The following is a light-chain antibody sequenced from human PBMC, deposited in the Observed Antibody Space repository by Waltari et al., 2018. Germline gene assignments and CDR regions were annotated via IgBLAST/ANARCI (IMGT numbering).Light chain of an antibody. CDR1: PSLLHRNGNNY. CDR2: LGS. V-gene: IGKV2-28*01. J-gene: IGKJ1*01. Sequence: MVMSQSPFSLPVTPVEPASISCRSSPSLLHRNGNNYLDCYRQKPGQSPQLLFYLGSNRASGVPDRFSASGSGTDFTLKISSVEAEDVGVYFCMQSLFALWTFGQGTKVEIK. CDR3: MQSLFALWT.